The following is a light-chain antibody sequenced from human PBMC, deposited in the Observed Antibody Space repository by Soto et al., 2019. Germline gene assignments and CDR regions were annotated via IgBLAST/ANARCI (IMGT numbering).Light chain of an antibody. CDR2: ESN. CDR3: GTWDSGLSVWV. Sequence: QSALTQPPSVSAAPGQKVTISCSGSNSNIGSNYVSWYQQLPGTAPKLLIYESNKRPSGIPDRFSGSESGTSAALGITGLQTGDEADYYCGTWDSGLSVWVFGGGTKLTVL. CDR1: NSNIGSNY. V-gene: IGLV1-51*02. J-gene: IGLJ3*02.